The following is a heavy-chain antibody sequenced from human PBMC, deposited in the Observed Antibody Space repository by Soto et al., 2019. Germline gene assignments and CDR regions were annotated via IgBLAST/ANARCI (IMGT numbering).Heavy chain of an antibody. D-gene: IGHD1-26*01. CDR3: ARDHAAGATPEFDY. Sequence: QVQLVESGGGVVQPGRSLRLSCAASGFTFSSYAMHWVRQAPGKGLEWVAVISYDGSNKYYADSVKGRFTISRDNSKNTLYLQMNSQRAEDTAVYYCARDHAAGATPEFDYWGQGTLVTVSS. CDR2: ISYDGSNK. V-gene: IGHV3-30-3*01. CDR1: GFTFSSYA. J-gene: IGHJ4*02.